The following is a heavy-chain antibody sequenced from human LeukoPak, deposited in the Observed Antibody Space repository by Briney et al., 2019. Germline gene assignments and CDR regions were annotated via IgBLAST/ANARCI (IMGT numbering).Heavy chain of an antibody. CDR1: GYIFTNYY. CDR3: ARDAFLSGSLSPIDY. Sequence: ASVKVSCKASGYIFTNYYMHWVRQAPGQGLEWTGIINTSGGSTSSAQKFQGRVTMTRDTSTSTVYMELSGLRSEDTALYYCARDAFLSGSLSPIDYWGQGTLVTVSS. D-gene: IGHD5-12*01. J-gene: IGHJ4*02. V-gene: IGHV1-46*01. CDR2: INTSGGST.